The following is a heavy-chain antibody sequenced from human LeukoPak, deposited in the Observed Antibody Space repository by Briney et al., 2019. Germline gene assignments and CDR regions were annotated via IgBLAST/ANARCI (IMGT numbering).Heavy chain of an antibody. CDR2: IIPIFGTA. J-gene: IGHJ4*02. V-gene: IGHV1-69*13. Sequence: PAASVKVSCKASGGTFSSYAISWVRQAPGQGLEWMGGIIPIFGTANYAQKFQGRVTITADESTSTAYMELSSLRSEDTAVYYCARASVDTAMVSEFDYWGQGTLVTVSS. D-gene: IGHD5-18*01. CDR1: GGTFSSYA. CDR3: ARASVDTAMVSEFDY.